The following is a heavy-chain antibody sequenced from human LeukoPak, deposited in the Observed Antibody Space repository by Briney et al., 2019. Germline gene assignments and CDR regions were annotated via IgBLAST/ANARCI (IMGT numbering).Heavy chain of an antibody. CDR2: INPSGGST. V-gene: IGHV1-46*01. CDR3: ARDVYDILTGYPIYYYYYMDV. D-gene: IGHD3-9*01. Sequence: ASVKVSCKASGYTFTSYYMHWVRQAPGQGLEWMGIINPSGGSTSYAQKFQGRVTMTRDMSTSTVYMELSSLRSEDTAVYYCARDVYDILTGYPIYYYYYMDVWGKGTTVTISS. J-gene: IGHJ6*03. CDR1: GYTFTSYY.